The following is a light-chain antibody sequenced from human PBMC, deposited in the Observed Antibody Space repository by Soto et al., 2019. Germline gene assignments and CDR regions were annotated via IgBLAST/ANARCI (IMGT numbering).Light chain of an antibody. CDR2: DTS. CDR3: QQRSIWIT. V-gene: IGKV3-11*01. J-gene: IGKJ5*01. CDR1: QSVHNY. Sequence: EIVLTQSPATLSLSPGERATLSCRASQSVHNYLAWYQQKPGQAPRLLIFDTSSRADGIPARFSGSGSGTDFNLTISSLEHEDFAVYYCQQRSIWITFGQGTRLDIK.